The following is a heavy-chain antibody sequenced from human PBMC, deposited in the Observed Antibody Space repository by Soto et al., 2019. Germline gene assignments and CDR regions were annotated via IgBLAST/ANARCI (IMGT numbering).Heavy chain of an antibody. CDR3: ARSGHLFDY. V-gene: IGHV4-34*01. CDR1: GGSFNDYY. D-gene: IGHD3-10*01. CDR2: INHTGHT. Sequence: QVQLQQWGAGLLKPSETLSLTCAAYGGSFNDYYWSWIRQPPGKGLEWIGEINHTGHTNYNPSLKSRVTISVDTSKNQFSLKLSSVTAADTAVYYCARSGHLFDYWGQGILVTVSS. J-gene: IGHJ4*02.